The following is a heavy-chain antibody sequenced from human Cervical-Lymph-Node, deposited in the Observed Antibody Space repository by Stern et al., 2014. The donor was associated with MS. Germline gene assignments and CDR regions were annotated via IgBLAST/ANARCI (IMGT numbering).Heavy chain of an antibody. V-gene: IGHV7-4-1*02. CDR3: ARDMSDFWSDYGHNWFDP. J-gene: IGHJ5*02. D-gene: IGHD3-3*01. CDR2: INSNTGAP. CDR1: GYTFTKYL. Sequence: QVQLVQSGSELKKPGASVTVSCKASGYTFTKYLIHWVRQAPGQGLEWMGWINSNTGAPMYARGFAGRFVFSLDTSGTTAYLQISRLKTEDTAVYYCARDMSDFWSDYGHNWFDPWGQGTLVTVSS.